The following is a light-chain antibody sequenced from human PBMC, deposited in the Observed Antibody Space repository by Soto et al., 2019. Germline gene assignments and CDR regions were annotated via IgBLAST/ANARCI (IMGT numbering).Light chain of an antibody. CDR3: KQYGSSPLT. J-gene: IGKJ4*01. V-gene: IGKV3-20*01. CDR2: GAS. CDR1: QSVSSNY. Sequence: EIVLTQYPGTRSLSPGERATLSCRASQSVSSNYLAWYQQKPGQAPRLLIYGASSRATGIPDRFSGSGSGKDFTLTISRLEPEDFAVYHCKQYGSSPLTFGGGTNVEIK.